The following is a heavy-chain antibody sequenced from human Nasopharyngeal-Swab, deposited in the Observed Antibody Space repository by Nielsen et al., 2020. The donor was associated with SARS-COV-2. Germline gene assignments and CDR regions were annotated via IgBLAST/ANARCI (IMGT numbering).Heavy chain of an antibody. Sequence: GGSLRLSCAASGFTFSSYAMSWVRQAPGKGLEWVSVIYSGGSSTYYADSVKGRFTISRDNSKNTLYLQMNSLRAEDTAVYYCAKDQGALYCSGGSCYSGPQSNYYYGTDVWGQGTTVTVSS. D-gene: IGHD2-15*01. CDR1: GFTFSSYA. CDR2: IYSGGSST. V-gene: IGHV3-23*03. J-gene: IGHJ6*02. CDR3: AKDQGALYCSGGSCYSGPQSNYYYGTDV.